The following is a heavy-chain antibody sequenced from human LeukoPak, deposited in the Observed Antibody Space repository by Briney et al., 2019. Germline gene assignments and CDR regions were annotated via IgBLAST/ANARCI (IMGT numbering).Heavy chain of an antibody. J-gene: IGHJ4*02. Sequence: SETLSFTCAVYGGSFSGYYWSWIRQPPGKGLEWIGSIYYSGSTYYNPSLKSRVTISVDTSKNQFSLKLSSVTAADTAVYYCARFKDDILTGYYSFGFDYWGQGTLVTVSS. CDR3: ARFKDDILTGYYSFGFDY. V-gene: IGHV4-34*01. D-gene: IGHD3-9*01. CDR2: IYYSGST. CDR1: GGSFSGYY.